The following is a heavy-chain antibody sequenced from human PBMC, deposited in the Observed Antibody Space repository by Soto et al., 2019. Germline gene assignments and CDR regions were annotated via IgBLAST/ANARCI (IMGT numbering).Heavy chain of an antibody. J-gene: IGHJ4*02. V-gene: IGHV3-21*06. CDR3: VRGDYRDH. CDR2: IGSSGVDM. Sequence: EVQLVESGGGLVKPGGSLRLSCAASGFTFSTSTMNWVRQAPGKGLEWVSSIGSSGVDMYYADSVRGRFTISRDNAKNSLCVVMNGLRAEDKAVYYCVRGDYRDHWGQGTLVTVSS. CDR1: GFTFSTST. D-gene: IGHD3-16*01.